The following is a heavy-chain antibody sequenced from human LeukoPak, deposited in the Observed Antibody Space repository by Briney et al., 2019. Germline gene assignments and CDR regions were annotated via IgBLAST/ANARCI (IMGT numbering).Heavy chain of an antibody. J-gene: IGHJ4*02. CDR2: ISSSSSTI. V-gene: IGHV3-48*01. CDR1: GFTFSGYS. D-gene: IGHD3-10*01. CDR3: ARDPHYYGSGSYYDY. Sequence: GGSLRLSCAASGFTFSGYSMNWVRQAPGKGLEWVSYISSSSSTIYYADSVKGRFTISRDNAKNSLYLQMNSLRAEDTAVYYCARDPHYYGSGSYYDYWGQGTLVTVSS.